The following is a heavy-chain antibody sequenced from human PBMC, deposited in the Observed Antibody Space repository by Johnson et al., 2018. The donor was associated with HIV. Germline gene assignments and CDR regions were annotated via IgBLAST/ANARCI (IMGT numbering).Heavy chain of an antibody. CDR1: GFTFSSFG. J-gene: IGHJ3*02. Sequence: VPLVESGGGVVPPGGSLRLSCAASGFTFSSFGMHWVRQAPGKGLEWVAFIRYDGSNKYFAASVKGRFTISRDNSKNTLYLQMNSLRAEDTAVYYCAKGGSGTTRIRAQKGAFDIWGQGTMVTVSS. V-gene: IGHV3-30*02. CDR3: AKGGSGTTRIRAQKGAFDI. CDR2: IRYDGSNK. D-gene: IGHD6-19*01.